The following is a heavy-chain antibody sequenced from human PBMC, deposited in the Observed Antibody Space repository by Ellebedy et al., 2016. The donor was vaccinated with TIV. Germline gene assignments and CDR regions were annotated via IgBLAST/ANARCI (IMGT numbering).Heavy chain of an antibody. CDR3: ARHSGGHGFDI. CDR2: ISSDGSDT. J-gene: IGHJ3*02. CDR1: GFSISSHR. D-gene: IGHD2-21*01. Sequence: PGGSLRLSCAASGFSISSHRMHWVRQAAGKGLVWVSHISSDGSDTSYADSVKGRFIISRDNAENTLDLQMGSLRAEDTALYYCARHSGGHGFDIWGQGTMVTVSP. V-gene: IGHV3-74*01.